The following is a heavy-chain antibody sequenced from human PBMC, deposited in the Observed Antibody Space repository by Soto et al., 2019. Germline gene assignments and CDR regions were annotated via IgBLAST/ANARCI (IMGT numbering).Heavy chain of an antibody. D-gene: IGHD4-17*01. V-gene: IGHV4-59*01. CDR1: GGSISSYY. CDR2: IYYSGST. J-gene: IGHJ5*02. CDR3: ARDLGRKYGDYEWFDP. Sequence: SETLSLTCTVSGGSISSYYWSWIRQPPGKGLEWIEYIYYSGSTNYNPSLKSRVTISVDTSKNQFSLKLSSVTAADTAVYYCARDLGRKYGDYEWFDPGVHGPLVTVPS.